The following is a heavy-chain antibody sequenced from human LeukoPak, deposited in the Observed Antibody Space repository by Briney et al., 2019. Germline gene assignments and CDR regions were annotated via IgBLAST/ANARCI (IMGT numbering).Heavy chain of an antibody. CDR2: ISAYNGNT. CDR1: GYTFTSYG. D-gene: IGHD2-21*02. CDR3: ARVRAYKRYCGGDCPGLLDY. J-gene: IGHJ4*02. Sequence: APVKVSCKASGYTFTSYGISWVRQAPGQGLEWMGWISAYNGNTNYAQKLQGRVTMTTDTSTSTAYMELRSLRSDDTAVYYCARVRAYKRYCGGDCPGLLDYWGQGTLVTVSS. V-gene: IGHV1-18*01.